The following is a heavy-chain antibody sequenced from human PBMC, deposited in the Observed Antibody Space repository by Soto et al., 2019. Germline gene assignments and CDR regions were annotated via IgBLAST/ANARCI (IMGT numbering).Heavy chain of an antibody. V-gene: IGHV4-59*01. Sequence: SETLSLTCTVSGGSISSYYWSWIRQPPGKGLEWIGYIYYSGSTNYNPPLKSRVTISVDTSKNQFSLKLSSVTAADTAVYYCARSTLGLRYFVGPFDYWGQGTLVTVSS. CDR2: IYYSGST. D-gene: IGHD3-9*01. CDR3: ARSTLGLRYFVGPFDY. CDR1: GGSISSYY. J-gene: IGHJ4*02.